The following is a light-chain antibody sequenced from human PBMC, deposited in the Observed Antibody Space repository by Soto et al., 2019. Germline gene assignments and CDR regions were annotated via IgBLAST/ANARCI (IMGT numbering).Light chain of an antibody. V-gene: IGKV3-20*01. CDR1: QSVSSN. Sequence: EMVMTQSPAILSVSPGERDTLSCRASQSVSSNLAWYQQKPGQAPRLLIYGASSRATGIPDRFSGSGSGTDFTLTISRLEPEDFAVYYCQQYGSSPLTFGGGTKVDIK. CDR3: QQYGSSPLT. CDR2: GAS. J-gene: IGKJ4*01.